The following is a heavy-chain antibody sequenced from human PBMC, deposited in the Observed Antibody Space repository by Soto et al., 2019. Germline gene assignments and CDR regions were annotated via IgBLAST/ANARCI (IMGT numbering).Heavy chain of an antibody. CDR1: GDSVSGNSAA. D-gene: IGHD3-16*01. Sequence: SQTLSLTCAISGDSVSGNSAAWNWIRQSPSRGLEWLGRTYYRSRWYNDYAVSVKSRITVTPDTSKNQFSLHLNSVTPEDTAVYYCARESPYYVSSDSYLEYWGQGALVTVSS. CDR3: ARESPYYVSSDSYLEY. CDR2: TYYRSRWYN. V-gene: IGHV6-1*01. J-gene: IGHJ4*02.